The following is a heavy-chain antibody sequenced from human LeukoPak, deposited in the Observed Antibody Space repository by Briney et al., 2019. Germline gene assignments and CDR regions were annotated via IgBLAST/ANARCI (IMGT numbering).Heavy chain of an antibody. CDR3: VKSPLNLGYCSGGSCHYFDY. CDR2: IWYDGSNK. D-gene: IGHD2-15*01. CDR1: GLTLSSYG. V-gene: IGHV3-33*06. Sequence: GGSLRLSCAASGLTLSSYGIHWVRQAPGKGLEWVAVIWYDGSNKYYADSVKGRFTISRDNSKNTLYLQMNSLRAEDTAVYYCVKSPLNLGYCSGGSCHYFDYWGQGTLVTVSS. J-gene: IGHJ4*02.